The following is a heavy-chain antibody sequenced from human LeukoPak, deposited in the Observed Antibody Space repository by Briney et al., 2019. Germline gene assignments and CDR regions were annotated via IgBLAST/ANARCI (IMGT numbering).Heavy chain of an antibody. CDR2: IYTSGST. D-gene: IGHD3-3*01. CDR1: GGSISSYY. J-gene: IGHJ3*02. Sequence: PSETLSLTCTVSGGSISSYYWSWIRQPAGKGLEWIGRIYTSGSTNYNPSLKSRVTISVDTSKNQFSLKLSSVTAADTAVYYCARDRWIFGVVIPGHSFDIWGQGTMVTVSS. CDR3: ARDRWIFGVVIPGHSFDI. V-gene: IGHV4-4*07.